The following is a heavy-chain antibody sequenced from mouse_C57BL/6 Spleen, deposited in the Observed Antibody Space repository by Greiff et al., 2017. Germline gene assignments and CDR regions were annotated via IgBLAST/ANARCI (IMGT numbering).Heavy chain of an antibody. CDR2: LDPSDGYT. D-gene: IGHD1-1*01. V-gene: IGHV1-50*01. Sequence: VQLQQSGAELVKPGASVKLSCKASGYTFTSYWMNWVKQRPGQGLEWIGELDPSDGYTNYNQKFKGKDTLTSDTSSSTAYMQLSSLTSEDCAVYYCARSDTIATGVAAFDYGGKGTALTVS. CDR3: ARSDTIATGVAAFDY. CDR1: GYTFTSYW. J-gene: IGHJ2*01.